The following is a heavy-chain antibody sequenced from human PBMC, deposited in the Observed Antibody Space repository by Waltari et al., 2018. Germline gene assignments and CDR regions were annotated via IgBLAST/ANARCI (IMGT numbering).Heavy chain of an antibody. V-gene: IGHV4-39*01. CDR3: QIELRVNPAPTRTDGF. CDR1: GGSLWSDAYY. CDR2: VYYNGAT. J-gene: IGHJ1*01. D-gene: IGHD2-2*01. Sequence: QLQVQESAPGRVWPSETLSLTCTVSGGSLWSDAYYWGFVRQSPGGGLEWLGTVYYNGATQYNPSLRSRLTLSVDTSRNQFSLKLRSMSAADTGLYYCQIELRVNPAPTRTDGFWGRGTQVTVS.